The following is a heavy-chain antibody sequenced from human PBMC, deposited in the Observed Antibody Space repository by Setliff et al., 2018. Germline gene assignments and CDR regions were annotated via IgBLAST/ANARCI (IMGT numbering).Heavy chain of an antibody. Sequence: LSLTCAVSGASINSGHYWGWIRQPPGKGLEWIATIYHRGRKYYNPSLQSRVSVSLDTSKNHFSLRLTSMTSADTAVYYCARDITREPYTGGFYHFDPWGQGALVTVSS. CDR3: ARDITREPYTGGFYHFDP. J-gene: IGHJ5*02. D-gene: IGHD3-16*01. CDR1: GASINSGHY. V-gene: IGHV4-38-2*02. CDR2: IYHRGRK.